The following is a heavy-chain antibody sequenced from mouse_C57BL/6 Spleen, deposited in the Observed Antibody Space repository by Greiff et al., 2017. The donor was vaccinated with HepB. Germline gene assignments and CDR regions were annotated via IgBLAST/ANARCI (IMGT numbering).Heavy chain of an antibody. CDR2: INPNNGGT. J-gene: IGHJ2*01. V-gene: IGHV1-26*01. CDR1: GYTFTDYY. D-gene: IGHD1-1*01. CDR3: AFYYYGSSYN. Sequence: VQLQQSGPELVKPGASVKISCKASGYTFTDYYMNWVKQSHGKSLEWIGDINPNNGGTSYNQKLKGKATLTVDKSSSTAYMELRSLTSEDSAVYYCAFYYYGSSYNWGQGTTLTVSS.